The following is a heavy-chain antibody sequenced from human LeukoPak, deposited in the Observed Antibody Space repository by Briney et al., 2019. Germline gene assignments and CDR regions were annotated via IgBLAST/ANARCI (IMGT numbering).Heavy chain of an antibody. CDR1: GGSLSSGDYY. V-gene: IGHV4-30-4*01. CDR3: ASTTFWSGYYAFDP. Sequence: SQTLSLTCTVSGGSLSSGDYYWSWIRQPPGKGLEWIGYIYYSGSTYYNPSLKSRVTISVDTSKNQFSLKLSSVTAADTAVYYCASTTFWSGYYAFDPWGQGTLVTVSS. CDR2: IYYSGST. D-gene: IGHD3-3*01. J-gene: IGHJ5*02.